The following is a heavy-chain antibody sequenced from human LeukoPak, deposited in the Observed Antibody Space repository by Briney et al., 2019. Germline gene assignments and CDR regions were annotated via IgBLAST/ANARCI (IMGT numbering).Heavy chain of an antibody. D-gene: IGHD3-3*01. V-gene: IGHV4-4*07. CDR2: IYTSGAT. J-gene: IGHJ5*02. Sequence: KPSETLSLTCTVSGDSVSGYYWNWIRQPAGKGLEWIGHIYTSGATNYNPSLKSRVTMSVDTSKNQFSLKLTSVTAADTAVYYCAREGENTDFWSGYSTNWFDPWGQGTLVTVSS. CDR1: GDSVSGYY. CDR3: AREGENTDFWSGYSTNWFDP.